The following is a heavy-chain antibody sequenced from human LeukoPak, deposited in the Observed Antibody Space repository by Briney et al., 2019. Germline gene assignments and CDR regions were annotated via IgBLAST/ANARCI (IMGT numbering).Heavy chain of an antibody. D-gene: IGHD3-16*01. Sequence: SETLSLTCTVSGGSISSSSYSWGWIRQPPGKGLEWIGSIYYSGSTYYNPSLKSRVTISVDTSKNQFSLKLSSVTAADTAVYYCARYLMLAAFDIWGQGTMVTVSS. CDR1: GGSISSSSYS. J-gene: IGHJ3*02. CDR2: IYYSGST. V-gene: IGHV4-39*01. CDR3: ARYLMLAAFDI.